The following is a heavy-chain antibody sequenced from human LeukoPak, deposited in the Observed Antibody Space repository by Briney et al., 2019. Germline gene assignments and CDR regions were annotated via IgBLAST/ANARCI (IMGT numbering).Heavy chain of an antibody. J-gene: IGHJ4*02. D-gene: IGHD5-18*01. CDR1: GGSINSGSYY. Sequence: SQTLSLTCTVSGGSINSGSYYWSWIRQPAGKGLEWIGRMYTSGSTNYNPSLKSRVSMSVDTSKNLLSLKLSSVTAADTAVYYCARDLGGYSYGQFDYWGQGTLVTVSS. CDR2: MYTSGST. V-gene: IGHV4-61*02. CDR3: ARDLGGYSYGQFDY.